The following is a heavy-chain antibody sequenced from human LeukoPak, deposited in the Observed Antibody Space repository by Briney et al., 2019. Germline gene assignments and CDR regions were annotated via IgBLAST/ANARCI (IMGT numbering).Heavy chain of an antibody. Sequence: ASVKVSCKASGYTFTGYYMHWVRQAPGQGLEWMGWINPNSGGTNYAQKFQGRVTMTRDTSISTAYMELSRLRSDDTAVYYCARGYDILTGYPFDIWGQGTMVTVSS. D-gene: IGHD3-9*01. J-gene: IGHJ3*02. V-gene: IGHV1-2*02. CDR2: INPNSGGT. CDR3: ARGYDILTGYPFDI. CDR1: GYTFTGYY.